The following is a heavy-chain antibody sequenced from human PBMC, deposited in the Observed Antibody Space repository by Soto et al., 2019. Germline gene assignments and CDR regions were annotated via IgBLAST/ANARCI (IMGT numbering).Heavy chain of an antibody. D-gene: IGHD4-17*01. CDR2: IYYSGST. J-gene: IGHJ4*02. CDR3: ARRSESPNYYGDYDY. V-gene: IGHV4-39*01. Sequence: SETLSLTCTVSGGSISSSSYYWGWIRQPPGKGLEWIGSIYYSGSTYYNPSLKSRVTISVDTSKNQFSLKLSSVTAADTAVYYCARRSESPNYYGDYDYWGQGTLVTVSS. CDR1: GGSISSSSYY.